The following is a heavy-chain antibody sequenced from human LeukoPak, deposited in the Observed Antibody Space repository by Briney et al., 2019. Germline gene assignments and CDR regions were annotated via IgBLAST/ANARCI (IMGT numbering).Heavy chain of an antibody. CDR1: GFTFSSYS. CDR3: ARYCGGDCYSGVDY. D-gene: IGHD2-21*01. Sequence: GGSLRLSCAASGFTFSSYSMNWFRQAPGKGLEWVSSISSSSSYIYYADSLKGRFTISRDNAKTSLYLQMNSLRAEDTAVYYCARYCGGDCYSGVDYWGQGTLVTVSS. J-gene: IGHJ4*02. CDR2: ISSSSSYI. V-gene: IGHV3-21*01.